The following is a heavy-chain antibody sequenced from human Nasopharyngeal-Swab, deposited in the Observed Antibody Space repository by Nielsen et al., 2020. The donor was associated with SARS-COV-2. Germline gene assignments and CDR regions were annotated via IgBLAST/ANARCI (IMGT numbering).Heavy chain of an antibody. J-gene: IGHJ5*02. CDR1: GFTFSSYW. D-gene: IGHD6-6*01. V-gene: IGHV3-74*01. CDR3: ARVGYSSSPGGRFDP. CDR2: INSDGSSA. Sequence: GGSLRLSCAASGFTFSSYWMHWVRQAPGKGLVWVSRINSDGSSASYADSVKGRFTISRDNAKNTLYLQMNSLRAEDTAVYYCARVGYSSSPGGRFDPWGQGTLVTVSS.